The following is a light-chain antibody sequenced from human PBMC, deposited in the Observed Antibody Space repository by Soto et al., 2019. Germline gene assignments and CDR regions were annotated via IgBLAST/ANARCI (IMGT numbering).Light chain of an antibody. J-gene: IGKJ1*01. CDR2: GAS. V-gene: IGKV3-20*01. CDR1: QSVRSSY. CDR3: QQYGSSPQT. Sequence: EIVLTQSPGTLSLSPGERATLSCRASQSVRSSYLAWYQQKPGQAPRLLIYGASSRATGIPDRFGGSGSGTDFTLTISRLEPEDSAVYYCQQYGSSPQTFGQGTKVEIK.